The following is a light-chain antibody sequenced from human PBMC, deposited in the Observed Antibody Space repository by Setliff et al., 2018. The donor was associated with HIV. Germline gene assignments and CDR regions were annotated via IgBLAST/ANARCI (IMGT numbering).Light chain of an antibody. J-gene: IGKJ2*01. CDR2: KAS. CDR3: QQYSNSYFT. CDR1: QSINKY. Sequence: DIQLTQSPTTLSASVGDRVTITCRASQSINKYLAWYQQSPGKAPKLLIYKASILESGVPSRFSGSGSGTEFTLTISSLQPDDFATYYCQQYSNSYFTFGRGTKVDIK. V-gene: IGKV1-5*03.